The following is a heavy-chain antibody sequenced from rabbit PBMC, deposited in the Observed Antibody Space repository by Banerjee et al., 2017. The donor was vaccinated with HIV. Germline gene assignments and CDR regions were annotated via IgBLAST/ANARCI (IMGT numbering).Heavy chain of an antibody. Sequence: QEQLEESGGDLVKPEGTLTLTCKASGFDFSSYYMSWVRQAPGKGLEWIACINSNTGNTVYASWAKGPFTISKTSSTTVTLQMTSLTAADTATYFCARDLAGVIGWNFGLWGPGTLVTVS. D-gene: IGHD4-1*01. CDR1: GFDFSSYYM. J-gene: IGHJ4*01. V-gene: IGHV1S45*01. CDR3: ARDLAGVIGWNFGL. CDR2: INSNTGNT.